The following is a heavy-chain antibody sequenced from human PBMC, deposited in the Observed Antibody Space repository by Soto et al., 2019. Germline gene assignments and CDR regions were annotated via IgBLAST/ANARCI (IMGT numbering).Heavy chain of an antibody. CDR3: AREMGSWYGAGGYFDY. D-gene: IGHD6-13*01. Sequence: QVQLVESGGGVVPPGMSLGLSCAASGFTFSSYEMHWVRQSTGKGLEWGAVISYDGINKYYAASVKGRFTISRDNSKNTLYRKMNRLRAEDTAGYYCAREMGSWYGAGGYFDYWCQGTLVTVSS. V-gene: IGHV3-30-3*01. CDR2: ISYDGINK. CDR1: GFTFSSYE. J-gene: IGHJ4*02.